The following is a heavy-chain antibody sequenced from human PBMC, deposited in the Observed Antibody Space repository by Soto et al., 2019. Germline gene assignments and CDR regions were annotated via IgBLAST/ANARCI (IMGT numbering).Heavy chain of an antibody. CDR3: ARIADDYRNIKGDCYYGMDV. CDR2: INHSGSN. CDR1: GGSFSGYY. J-gene: IGHJ6*02. D-gene: IGHD4-4*01. V-gene: IGHV4-34*01. Sequence: SETLSLTCAVYGGSFSGYYWSWIRQPPGKGLEWIGEINHSGSNNYNPSLKSRVTISVDTSKNQFSLKLSSVTAADTAVYYCARIADDYRNIKGDCYYGMDVWGQGNTVTVSS.